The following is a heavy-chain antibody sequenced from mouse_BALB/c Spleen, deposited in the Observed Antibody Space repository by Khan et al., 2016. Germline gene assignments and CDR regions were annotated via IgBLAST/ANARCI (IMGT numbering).Heavy chain of an antibody. D-gene: IGHD1-1*02. J-gene: IGHJ3*01. Sequence: QVQLKQSGAELVRPGTSVKVSCKASGYAFTNYLIEWVKQRPGQGLEWIGVINPGSGGTNYNQKFKGKATLTADKSSSTAYMELSSLTSEDSAVYYCTGGWAWFAYWGQGTLVTVSA. CDR2: INPGSGGT. CDR1: GYAFTNYL. V-gene: IGHV1-54*01. CDR3: TGGWAWFAY.